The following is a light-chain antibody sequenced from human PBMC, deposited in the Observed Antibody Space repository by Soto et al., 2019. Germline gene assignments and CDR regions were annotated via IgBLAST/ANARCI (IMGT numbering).Light chain of an antibody. Sequence: EIVLTQSPATLSLSPGERATLSCRASQSVSRYLAWYQQKPGQAPRLLIYDASNRATGIPARFSGSGSGTDFTLTISSLEPEDFAVYYCQQRGNWPLYTFGRGTRLEIK. V-gene: IGKV3-11*01. CDR3: QQRGNWPLYT. J-gene: IGKJ2*01. CDR2: DAS. CDR1: QSVSRY.